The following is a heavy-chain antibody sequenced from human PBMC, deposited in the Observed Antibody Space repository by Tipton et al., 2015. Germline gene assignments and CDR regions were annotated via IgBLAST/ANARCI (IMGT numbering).Heavy chain of an antibody. CDR3: VRGYRRHVDY. CDR1: GFTFNNFE. D-gene: IGHD5-12*01. J-gene: IGHJ4*02. V-gene: IGHV3-48*03. Sequence: SLRLSCAASGFTFNNFEMHWVRQTPGKGLEWVSYISTSGTTIYYTDSVEGRFTISRDNAKNSLYVQMNSLRAEDTALYFCVRGYRRHVDYWGQGTLVTVSS. CDR2: ISTSGTTI.